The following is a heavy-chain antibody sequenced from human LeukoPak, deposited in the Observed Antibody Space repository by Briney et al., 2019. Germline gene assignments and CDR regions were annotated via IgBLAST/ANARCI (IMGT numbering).Heavy chain of an antibody. Sequence: GGSLRLSCAPSRFTLSSFAMSGVRPAPGGGREWVSAIIGGGITYYADSVNSRFTISRDNSKNTLYLRMSSLRAEDTAVYYCAKGRVGGEVGAAQWYSDLGSRGTLVTV. J-gene: IGHJ2*01. D-gene: IGHD1-26*01. CDR2: IIGGGIT. CDR3: AKGRVGGEVGAAQWYSDL. V-gene: IGHV3-23*01. CDR1: RFTLSSFA.